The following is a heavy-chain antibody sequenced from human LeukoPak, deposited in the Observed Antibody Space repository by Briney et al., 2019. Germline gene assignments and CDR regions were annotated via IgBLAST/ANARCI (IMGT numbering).Heavy chain of an antibody. CDR2: INTNTGNP. CDR3: ARDWVSSGWPRHFDY. J-gene: IGHJ4*02. Sequence: ASVKVSCKASGYSFTSFGMNWVRQAPGQGLEWLGWINTNTGNPTYAQGFTGRFVFSLDTSVSTAYLQISSLKAEDTAVYYCARDWVSSGWPRHFDYWGQGTLVTVSS. D-gene: IGHD6-19*01. CDR1: GYSFTSFG. V-gene: IGHV7-4-1*02.